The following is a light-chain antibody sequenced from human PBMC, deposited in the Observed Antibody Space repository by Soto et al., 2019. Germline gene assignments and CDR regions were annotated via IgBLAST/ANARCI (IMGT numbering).Light chain of an antibody. V-gene: IGLV2-14*01. CDR1: SGDVGAYNF. CDR2: EVS. J-gene: IGLJ2*01. Sequence: QSALTQPASVSGSPGQSIAISCTGTSGDVGAYNFVSWYQQHPGKAPKLIIYEVSNRPSGLSNRFSGSKSGNTASLTISGLQAEDEADYYCTSYTTTSTLLFGGGTKLTV. CDR3: TSYTTTSTLL.